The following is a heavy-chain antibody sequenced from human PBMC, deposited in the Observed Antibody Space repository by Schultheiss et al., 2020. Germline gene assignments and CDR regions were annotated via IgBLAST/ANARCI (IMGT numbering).Heavy chain of an antibody. V-gene: IGHV3-11*05. Sequence: WGSMRLSFAASGFTFSDYYMSWIRQAPGKGLEWVSSISSSSSYIYYADSVKGRFTISRDNAKNSLYLQMNSLRAEDTAVYYCARDFQGDFWSGYFDYWGQGTLVTVSS. J-gene: IGHJ4*02. D-gene: IGHD3-3*01. CDR1: GFTFSDYY. CDR3: ARDFQGDFWSGYFDY. CDR2: ISSSSSYI.